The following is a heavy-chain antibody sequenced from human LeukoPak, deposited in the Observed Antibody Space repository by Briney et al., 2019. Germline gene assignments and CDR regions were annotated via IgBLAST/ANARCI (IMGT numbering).Heavy chain of an antibody. CDR3: AREGSGTYSIDY. Sequence: GGSLRLSCAASGFIFSSSGMNWVRQAPGKGLEWVSYISGSGTTIYFADSVKGRLTISRDSAKNSLYLQMNRLRDEDTAVYYCAREGSGTYSIDYWGQGTLVTVSS. V-gene: IGHV3-48*02. CDR2: ISGSGTTI. J-gene: IGHJ4*02. CDR1: GFIFSSSG. D-gene: IGHD3-10*01.